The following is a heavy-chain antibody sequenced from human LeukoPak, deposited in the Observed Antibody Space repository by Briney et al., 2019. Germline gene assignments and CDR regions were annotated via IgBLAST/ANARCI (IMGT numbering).Heavy chain of an antibody. V-gene: IGHV1-69*06. D-gene: IGHD5-18*01. CDR1: GYIFTNFG. J-gene: IGHJ6*03. CDR3: ARGRLQLLLGADFFYYMDV. Sequence: ASVKVSCKASGYIFTNFGISWVRQARGQGLEWMGGILPSVGTAHSSQKFQGRVTITADKSTSTAYMELSSLTSEDTAVYYCARGRLQLLLGADFFYYMDVWGKGTTVIISS. CDR2: ILPSVGTA.